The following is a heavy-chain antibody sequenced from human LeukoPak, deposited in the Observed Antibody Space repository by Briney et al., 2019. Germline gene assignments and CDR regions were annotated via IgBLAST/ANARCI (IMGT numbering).Heavy chain of an antibody. CDR3: ARDQDGGGSDY. J-gene: IGHJ4*02. CDR1: VGTFSSYA. V-gene: IGHV1-69*04. CDR2: INPILGIA. Sequence: SVNVSCKASVGTFSSYAISWVRQAPGQGLEWMGRINPILGIANYAQKFQGRVTITADKSTSTAYMELSSLRSEDTAVYYCARDQDGGGSDYWGQGTLVTVSS. D-gene: IGHD3-16*01.